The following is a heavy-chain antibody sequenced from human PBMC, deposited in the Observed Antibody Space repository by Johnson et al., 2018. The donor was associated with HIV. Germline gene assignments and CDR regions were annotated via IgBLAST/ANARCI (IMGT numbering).Heavy chain of an antibody. CDR2: IKQDGSEK. J-gene: IGHJ3*02. D-gene: IGHD3-22*01. CDR1: GFTFSSYW. Sequence: EVQLVESGGGVVQPGRSLRLSCAASGFTFSSYWMSWVRQAPGKGLEWVANIKQDGSEKYYVDSVKGRFTISRDNAKNSLYLQMNSLRAEDTALYYCAKGGYDSEDAFDIWGQGTMVTVSS. CDR3: AKGGYDSEDAFDI. V-gene: IGHV3-7*03.